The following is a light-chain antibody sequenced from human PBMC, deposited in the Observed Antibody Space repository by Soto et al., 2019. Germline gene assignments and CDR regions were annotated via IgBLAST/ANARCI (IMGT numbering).Light chain of an antibody. Sequence: QSVLTQPASVSWSPGQSITISCTGTSSDIGTYNFVSWYQQHPGKAPQLLIYDVSFRPSGVSDRFSGSKSGSTASLTISGLQSKDEANYFCSSYAASSAVVFGGGTKVTVL. CDR3: SSYAASSAVV. CDR1: SSDIGTYNF. CDR2: DVS. J-gene: IGLJ2*01. V-gene: IGLV2-14*03.